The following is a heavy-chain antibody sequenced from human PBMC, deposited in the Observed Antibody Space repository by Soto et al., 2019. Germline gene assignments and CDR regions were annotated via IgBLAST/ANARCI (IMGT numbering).Heavy chain of an antibody. V-gene: IGHV1-18*01. CDR2: ISAYNGNT. CDR3: AVGGDGYTSAAFDI. D-gene: IGHD3-16*01. CDR1: GYTFTSYG. Sequence: GASVKVSCKASGYTFTSYGISWVRQAPGQGLEWMGWISAYNGNTNYAQKFQGRVTITADESTSTAYMELSSLRSEDTAVYYCAVGGDGYTSAAFDIWGQGTLLTGSS. J-gene: IGHJ3*02.